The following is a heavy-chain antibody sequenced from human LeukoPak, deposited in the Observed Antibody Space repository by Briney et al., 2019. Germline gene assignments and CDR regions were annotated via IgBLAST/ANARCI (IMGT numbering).Heavy chain of an antibody. J-gene: IGHJ3*02. Sequence: GESLRLSCAATGFTFSNHWMSWVRQAPGKGLEWVANMKEDGSEKYYVDSVKGRFTISRDNAKNSLYLQMNSLRAEDTAVYYCARDRAFDIWGQGTMVTVSS. CDR1: GFTFSNHW. CDR2: MKEDGSEK. V-gene: IGHV3-7*01. CDR3: ARDRAFDI.